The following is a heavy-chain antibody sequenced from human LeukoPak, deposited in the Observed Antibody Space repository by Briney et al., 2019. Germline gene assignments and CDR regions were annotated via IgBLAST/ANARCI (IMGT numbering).Heavy chain of an antibody. D-gene: IGHD3-22*01. V-gene: IGHV3-23*01. J-gene: IGHJ4*02. CDR2: ISGSGGST. CDR3: AKAGYYDSSGYYWDY. CDR1: GFTFSSYA. Sequence: GGSLRLSCAASGFTFSSYAMSWVRQAPGKGLEWVSAISGSGGSTYYADSMKGRFTISRDNSKNTLYLQMNSLRAEDTAVYYCAKAGYYDSSGYYWDYWGQGTLVTVSS.